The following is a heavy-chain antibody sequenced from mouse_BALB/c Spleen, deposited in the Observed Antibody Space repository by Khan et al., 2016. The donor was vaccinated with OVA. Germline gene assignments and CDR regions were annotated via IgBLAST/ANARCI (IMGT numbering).Heavy chain of an antibody. J-gene: IGHJ4*01. D-gene: IGHD2-14*01. CDR3: ARRTTGYTMDY. Sequence: QVQLNESGAELARPGASVRMSCKASGYTFTSNTMHWVKQRPGQGLEWIGYINPRSGYTNYNQNFKDKATLTADKSSSTAYMQLSSLTSEDSAVYYCARRTTGYTMDYWGQGTSVTVAS. CDR2: INPRSGYT. V-gene: IGHV1-4*01. CDR1: GYTFTSNT.